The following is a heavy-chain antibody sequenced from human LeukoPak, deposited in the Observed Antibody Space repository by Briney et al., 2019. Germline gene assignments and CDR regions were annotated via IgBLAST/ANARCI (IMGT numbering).Heavy chain of an antibody. CDR2: INPNSGGT. D-gene: IGHD2-8*02. J-gene: IGHJ4*02. CDR3: AREGFCTGSKCPAEY. V-gene: IGHV1-2*02. Sequence: ASVKVSCKASGYTFTGYYMHWVRQAPGQGLEWMGWINPNSGGTNYAQKFQGRVTMTRDTSISTAYMGLKRLSSDDTAVYFCAREGFCTGSKCPAEYWGQGTLVTVSS. CDR1: GYTFTGYY.